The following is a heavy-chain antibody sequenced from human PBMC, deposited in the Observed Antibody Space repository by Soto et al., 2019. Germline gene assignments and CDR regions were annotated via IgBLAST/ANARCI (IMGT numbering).Heavy chain of an antibody. CDR2: IYPGDSDT. J-gene: IGHJ6*02. Sequence: PGESLKISCKGSGYSFTSYWIGWVRQMPGKGLEWMGIIYPGDSDTRYSPSFQGQVTISADKSISTAYLQWSSLKAADTAVYYCARDGDWTHKKYGMDVWGQGTTVTVSS. D-gene: IGHD2-21*01. CDR1: GYSFTSYW. CDR3: ARDGDWTHKKYGMDV. V-gene: IGHV5-51*01.